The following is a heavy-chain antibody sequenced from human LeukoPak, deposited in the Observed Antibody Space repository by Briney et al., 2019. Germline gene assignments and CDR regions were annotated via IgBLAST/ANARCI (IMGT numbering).Heavy chain of an antibody. CDR1: GGTFSSYA. V-gene: IGHV1-69*13. D-gene: IGHD6-13*01. Sequence: GASVKVSCKASGGTFSSYAISWVRQAPGQGLEWMGGIIPIFGTANYAQKFQGRVTITADESTSTAYMELSSLRSEDTAVYYCARGGYSSGWYSTYNWFDPWGQGTLVTVSS. J-gene: IGHJ5*02. CDR3: ARGGYSSGWYSTYNWFDP. CDR2: IIPIFGTA.